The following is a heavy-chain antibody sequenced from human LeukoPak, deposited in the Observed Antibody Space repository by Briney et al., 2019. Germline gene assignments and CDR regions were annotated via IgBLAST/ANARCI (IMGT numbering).Heavy chain of an antibody. D-gene: IGHD3-16*01. V-gene: IGHV4-61*05. CDR2: IYSSGST. Sequence: KPSETLSLTCTVSGDSISTSGYYWGWIRQPPGKGLEWIGFIYSSGSTKYNPSLKSRVTISVDTSKNQFSLKLASVTAADTAVYYCARQYGGRGSWYFDLWGRGTLVTVSS. CDR3: ARQYGGRGSWYFDL. J-gene: IGHJ2*01. CDR1: GDSISTSGYY.